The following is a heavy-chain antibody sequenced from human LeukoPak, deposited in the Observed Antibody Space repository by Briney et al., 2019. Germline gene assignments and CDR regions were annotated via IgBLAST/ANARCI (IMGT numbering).Heavy chain of an antibody. CDR3: ARVRGYAGTEVDY. J-gene: IGHJ4*02. Sequence: ASVKVSCKASGYTFTSYDINWVRQATGQGLEWMGWMNPNSGNTGYAQKFQGRVTMTRNTSISTAYMELSSQRSEDTAVYYCARVRGYAGTEVDYWGQGTLVTVSS. CDR1: GYTFTSYD. D-gene: IGHD3-10*01. CDR2: MNPNSGNT. V-gene: IGHV1-8*01.